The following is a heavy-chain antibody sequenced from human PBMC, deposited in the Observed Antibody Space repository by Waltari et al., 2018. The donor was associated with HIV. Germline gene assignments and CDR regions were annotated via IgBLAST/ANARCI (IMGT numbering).Heavy chain of an antibody. J-gene: IGHJ2*01. Sequence: QLQLQESGPGLVKPSETLSLTCTVSGGSISSSSYYWGWIRQPPGKGLEWIGSIYYSGSTYYNPSLKSRVTISVDTSKNQFSLKLSSVTAADTAVYYCSWNDDGWYFDLWGRGTLVTVSS. V-gene: IGHV4-39*07. CDR2: IYYSGST. CDR3: SWNDDGWYFDL. CDR1: GGSISSSSYY. D-gene: IGHD1-1*01.